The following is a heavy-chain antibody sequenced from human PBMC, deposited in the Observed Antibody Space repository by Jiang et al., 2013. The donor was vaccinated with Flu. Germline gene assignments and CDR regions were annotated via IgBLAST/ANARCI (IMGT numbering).Heavy chain of an antibody. CDR1: GDSISRSTYY. CDR3: ARTLNYYDSSGYYSGAFDI. CDR2: AFYSGST. Sequence: PGLVKPSGTLSLTCTVSGDSISRSTYYWGWVRQPPGKGLEWIGIAFYSGSTYYNPSLKSRVTISVDTSNNHFSLKLTSVTAADTAVYYCARTLNYYDSSGYYSGAFDIWGQGTMVTVSS. V-gene: IGHV4-39*07. J-gene: IGHJ3*02. D-gene: IGHD3-22*01.